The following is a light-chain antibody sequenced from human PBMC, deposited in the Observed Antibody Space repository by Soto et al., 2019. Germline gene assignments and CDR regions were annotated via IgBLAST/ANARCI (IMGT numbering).Light chain of an antibody. CDR1: SSDIGAYNY. CDR2: DVN. CDR3: NSYTTSGTVI. V-gene: IGLV2-14*03. Sequence: QSALTQPASVSGSPGQSITISCTGTSSDIGAYNYVAWYQQYPGKAPKLMIFDVNNRPSGVSNRFSGSKSGNTASLTISGLHAEDEANYYCNSYTTSGTVIFGGGTKVTVL. J-gene: IGLJ2*01.